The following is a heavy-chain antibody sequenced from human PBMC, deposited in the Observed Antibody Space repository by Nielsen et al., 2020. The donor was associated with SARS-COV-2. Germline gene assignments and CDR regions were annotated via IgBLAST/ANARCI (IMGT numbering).Heavy chain of an antibody. Sequence: ASVKVSCKASGYTFTSYGINWVRQSTGQGLEWMGWMSPNSGNTGYAQKFQGRVTMTRNTSTSTAYLELSSLRSEDTAVYYCATGPGQLVLGWFDPWGQGTLVTVSS. CDR3: ATGPGQLVLGWFDP. J-gene: IGHJ5*02. V-gene: IGHV1-8*02. CDR2: MSPNSGNT. D-gene: IGHD6-13*01. CDR1: GYTFTSYG.